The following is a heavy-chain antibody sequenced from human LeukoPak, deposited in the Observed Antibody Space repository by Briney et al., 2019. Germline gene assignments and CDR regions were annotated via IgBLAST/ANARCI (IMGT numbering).Heavy chain of an antibody. CDR3: TTGTSGWSS. V-gene: IGHV3-15*01. D-gene: IGHD6-19*01. CDR2: IKSKTDGGTT. Sequence: GGSLRLSCAASGXTFNNAWVSWVRQAPGRGLEWIGHIKSKTDGGTTDYAAPVKGRFTISRDDSKNTLYLHMNSLTTEDTAVYSCTTGTSGWSSWGQGTLVTVSS. J-gene: IGHJ4*02. CDR1: GXTFNNAW.